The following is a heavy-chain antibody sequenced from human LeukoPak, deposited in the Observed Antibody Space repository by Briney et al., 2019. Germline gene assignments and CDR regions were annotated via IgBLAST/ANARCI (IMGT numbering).Heavy chain of an antibody. J-gene: IGHJ4*02. CDR1: GGTFSSYA. D-gene: IGHD7-27*01. CDR3: ASLLTGGTLDFDY. Sequence: GASVKVSCKASGGTFSSYAISWVRQAPGQGLEWMGGIIPIFGTANYAQKFQGRVTITSDESTSTAYMELSSLRSEDTAVYYCASLLTGGTLDFDYWGQGTLVTVSS. CDR2: IIPIFGTA. V-gene: IGHV1-69*13.